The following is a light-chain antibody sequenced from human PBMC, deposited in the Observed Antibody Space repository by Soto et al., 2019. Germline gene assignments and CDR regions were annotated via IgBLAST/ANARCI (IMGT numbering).Light chain of an antibody. CDR2: GAS. Sequence: EIVLTQSPGTLSLSPGERATLSCRASQSVRSNFLAWYQQKPGQAPRLLIYGASNRATGIPDRFSGSGSGTDFTLTITRLEPEDFAMYYCQRYVSFRTFGQGTKVEI. V-gene: IGKV3-20*01. J-gene: IGKJ1*01. CDR1: QSVRSNF. CDR3: QRYVSFRT.